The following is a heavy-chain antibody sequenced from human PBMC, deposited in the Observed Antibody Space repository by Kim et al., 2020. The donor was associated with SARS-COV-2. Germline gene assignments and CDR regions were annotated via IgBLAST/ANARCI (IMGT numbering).Heavy chain of an antibody. CDR3: ARGGDYYGSGSRNDAFDI. V-gene: IGHV3-21*01. J-gene: IGHJ3*02. CDR2: ISSSSSYI. CDR1: GFTFSSYS. D-gene: IGHD3-10*01. Sequence: GGSLRLSCAASGFTFSSYSMNWVRQAPGKGLEWVSSISSSSSYIYYADSVKGRFTISRDNAKNSLYLQMNSLRAEDTAVYYCARGGDYYGSGSRNDAFDIWGQGTMVTVSS.